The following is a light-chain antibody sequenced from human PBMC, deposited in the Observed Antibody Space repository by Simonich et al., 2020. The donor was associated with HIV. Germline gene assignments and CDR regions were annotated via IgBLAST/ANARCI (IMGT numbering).Light chain of an antibody. CDR2: AAT. V-gene: IGKV1-39*01. Sequence: IQLTQSPSFLSASVGDRVTITCRASQGISSYLAWYQQKPGKAPKLLIYAATTLQSGVPSRFSGSGSGTDCTLTISSLQPEDFATYYCQQSFSTPYTFGQGTKLEIK. CDR1: QGISSY. J-gene: IGKJ2*01. CDR3: QQSFSTPYT.